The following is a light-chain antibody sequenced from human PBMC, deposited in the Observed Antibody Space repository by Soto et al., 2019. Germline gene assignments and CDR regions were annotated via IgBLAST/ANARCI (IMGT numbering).Light chain of an antibody. J-gene: IGKJ5*01. Sequence: EIVLTQSPATLSLSPWERATLSCRASQSVTTFLAWYQQKPGQAPRLLIYDASDRAPGIPARFSGSGPATDFTLTINNLEPEDFAVYYCQQRSNWPPSITFGQGTRLEIK. CDR3: QQRSNWPPSIT. V-gene: IGKV3-11*01. CDR1: QSVTTF. CDR2: DAS.